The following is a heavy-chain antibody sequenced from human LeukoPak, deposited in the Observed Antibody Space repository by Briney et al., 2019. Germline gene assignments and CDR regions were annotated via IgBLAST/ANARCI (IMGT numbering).Heavy chain of an antibody. V-gene: IGHV1-24*01. D-gene: IGHD6-6*01. Sequence: GASVKVSCKVSGYTLIELSMHWVRQAPGKGLEWMGGFDPEDGETIYAQEFQGRVTMTEDTSTDTAYMELSSLRSEDTAVYYCAIGLAYGSSPGYFDYWGQGTLVTVSS. CDR1: GYTLIELS. J-gene: IGHJ4*02. CDR2: FDPEDGET. CDR3: AIGLAYGSSPGYFDY.